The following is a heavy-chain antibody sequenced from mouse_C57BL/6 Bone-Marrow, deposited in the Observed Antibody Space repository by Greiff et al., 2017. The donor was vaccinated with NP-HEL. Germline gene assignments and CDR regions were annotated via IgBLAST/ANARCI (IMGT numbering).Heavy chain of an antibody. V-gene: IGHV1-52*01. D-gene: IGHD1-1*01. CDR2: IDPSDSET. CDR1: GYTFTSYW. CDR3: ARSIYYYGSRDFDY. J-gene: IGHJ2*01. Sequence: QVQLQQPGAELVRPGSSVKLSCKASGYTFTSYWMHWVKQRPIQGLEWIGNIDPSDSETHYNQKFKDKATLTVDKSSSTAYMQLSSLTSEDSAVYYCARSIYYYGSRDFDYWGQGTTLTVS.